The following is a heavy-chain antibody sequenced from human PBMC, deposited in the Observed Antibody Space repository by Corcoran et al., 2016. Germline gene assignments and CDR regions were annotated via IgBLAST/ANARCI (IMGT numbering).Heavy chain of an antibody. CDR3: VGGSGLYYFDY. V-gene: IGHV4-38-2*02. Sequence: QVQLQESGPGLVKPSETLSLTCTVSGYSISSGYYWGWIRQPPGKGLEWIGSIYHSGSTYYNPSLKSRVTISVDTSKNQFSLKLSSVTAADTDVYYCVGGSGLYYFDYWGQGTLVTVSS. CDR2: IYHSGST. D-gene: IGHD3-10*01. CDR1: GYSISSGYY. J-gene: IGHJ4*02.